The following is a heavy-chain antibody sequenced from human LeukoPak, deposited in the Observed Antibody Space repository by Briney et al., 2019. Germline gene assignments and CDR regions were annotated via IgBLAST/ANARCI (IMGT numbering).Heavy chain of an antibody. D-gene: IGHD3/OR15-3a*01. CDR1: GFTFSNAW. Sequence: KAGGSLRLSCAASGFTFSNAWMSWVRQAPGKGLDWVGRIRSKTDGGTTDHAASVKGRFTISRDDSNNMLYLQMNSLKTEDTAVYYCSTWTDLYDYWGQGTLVTVSS. CDR3: STWTDLYDY. J-gene: IGHJ4*02. CDR2: IRSKTDGGTT. V-gene: IGHV3-15*01.